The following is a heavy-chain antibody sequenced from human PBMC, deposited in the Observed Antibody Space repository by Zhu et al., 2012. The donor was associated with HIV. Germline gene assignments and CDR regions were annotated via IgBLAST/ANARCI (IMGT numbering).Heavy chain of an antibody. V-gene: IGHV4-34*01. CDR3: TRGIFGPNTYV. CDR1: GGSFSGYY. J-gene: IGHJ4*02. CDR2: INHSGTI. Sequence: QVQLQQWGAGQLKPSETLSLTCAIYGGSFSGYYWSWVRQSPGEGLEWIGEINHSGTINYNPSLKRRVTILVDMFKNQFSLRLTSVTAADTAVYYCTRGIFGPNTYVWGQGTLVTVSS. D-gene: IGHD2-15*01.